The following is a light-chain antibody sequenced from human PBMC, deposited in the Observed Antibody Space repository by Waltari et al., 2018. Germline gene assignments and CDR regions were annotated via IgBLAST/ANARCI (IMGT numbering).Light chain of an antibody. CDR1: IPNIGSTW. V-gene: IGLV1-47*01. CDR2: GNN. J-gene: IGLJ2*01. Sequence: QSVLTQPPSASGTPGQRVSISCSGSIPNIGSTWVYWYQRLPGTPPKLLIYGNNQRPSGVPDRFSGSKSGTSASLAISGLRSEDEADYYCAAWDDRLSGHVVFGGGTKLTVL. CDR3: AAWDDRLSGHVV.